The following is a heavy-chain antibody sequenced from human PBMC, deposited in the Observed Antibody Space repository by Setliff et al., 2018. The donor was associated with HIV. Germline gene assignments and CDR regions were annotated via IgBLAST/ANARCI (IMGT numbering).Heavy chain of an antibody. D-gene: IGHD6-13*01. CDR2: INSKSDGT. V-gene: IGHV1-2*04. Sequence: RASVKVSCKASGYTFTSDYIHWVRQAPGQGLEWMGWINSKSDGTNYAQKFQGWITMTRDTSISTAYMELSSLRSEDTAVYYCVQLGEFDYWGQGTLVTVSS. CDR3: VQLGEFDY. J-gene: IGHJ4*02. CDR1: GYTFTSDY.